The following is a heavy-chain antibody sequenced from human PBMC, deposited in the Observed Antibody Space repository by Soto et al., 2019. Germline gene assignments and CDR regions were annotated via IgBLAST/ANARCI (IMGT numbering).Heavy chain of an antibody. CDR3: ARRGAGYNYDY. D-gene: IGHD5-12*01. V-gene: IGHV5-51*01. Sequence: PGESLKISCGASGYSFPAFWIGWVRQMPGKGLEWMGIIFPADSDTRYSPSFQGQVTISVDKSISTAYLQWNSLKASDTAMYYCARRGAGYNYDYWGQGTLVTAPQ. CDR1: GYSFPAFW. J-gene: IGHJ4*02. CDR2: IFPADSDT.